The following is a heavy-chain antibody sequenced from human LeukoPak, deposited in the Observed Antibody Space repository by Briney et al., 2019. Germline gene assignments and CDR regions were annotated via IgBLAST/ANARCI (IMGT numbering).Heavy chain of an antibody. CDR1: GYTFTGYY. V-gene: IGHV1-2*02. Sequence: ASVTVSCKASGYTFTGYYMHWVRQAPGQGLEWMGWINPNSGGTNYAQMFQGRVTMTRDTSISTAYIELSRLRSDDTAVYYCARDLIRFLEWLLIYYYYYMDVWGKGTTVTVSS. CDR2: INPNSGGT. J-gene: IGHJ6*03. CDR3: ARDLIRFLEWLLIYYYYYMDV. D-gene: IGHD3-3*01.